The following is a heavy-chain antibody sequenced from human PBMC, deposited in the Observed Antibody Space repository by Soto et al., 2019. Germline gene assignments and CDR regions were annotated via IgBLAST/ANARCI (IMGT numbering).Heavy chain of an antibody. D-gene: IGHD2-21*02. CDR1: GGSISSYY. CDR3: ASGGTEYYYYYYYMDV. J-gene: IGHJ6*03. Sequence: QVQLQESGPGLVKPSETLSLTCTVSGGSISSYYWSWIRQPPGKGLEWIGYIYYSGSTNYNPSLKSRVTISVDTSKNQFSLKLSSVTAADTAVYYCASGGTEYYYYYYYMDVWGKGTTVTVSS. CDR2: IYYSGST. V-gene: IGHV4-59*01.